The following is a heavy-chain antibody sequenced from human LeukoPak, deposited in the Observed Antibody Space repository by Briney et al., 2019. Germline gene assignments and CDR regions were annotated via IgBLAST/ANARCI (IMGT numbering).Heavy chain of an antibody. CDR3: ARESGNSAGAFDI. CDR1: GFTFSSYA. D-gene: IGHD4-23*01. V-gene: IGHV3-30-3*01. J-gene: IGHJ3*02. Sequence: GGSLRLSCAASGFTFSSYAMHWVRQAPGKGLEWVAVISYDGSNKYYADSVKGRFTISRDNSKNTLYLQMNSLRAEDTAVYYCARESGNSAGAFDIWGQGTMVTVSP. CDR2: ISYDGSNK.